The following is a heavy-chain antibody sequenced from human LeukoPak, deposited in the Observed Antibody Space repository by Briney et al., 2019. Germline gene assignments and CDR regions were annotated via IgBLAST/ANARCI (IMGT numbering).Heavy chain of an antibody. V-gene: IGHV3-23*01. Sequence: GGSLRLSCAASGFTFSTYGMSWVRQAPVKGLEWVSSISGSGESTNYADSVKGRFTISRDNSKNTLYLQMNSLRVEDTAVYYCASGQTLVRDWGQGTLVTVSS. CDR3: ASGQTLVRD. CDR1: GFTFSTYG. J-gene: IGHJ4*02. D-gene: IGHD3-10*01. CDR2: ISGSGEST.